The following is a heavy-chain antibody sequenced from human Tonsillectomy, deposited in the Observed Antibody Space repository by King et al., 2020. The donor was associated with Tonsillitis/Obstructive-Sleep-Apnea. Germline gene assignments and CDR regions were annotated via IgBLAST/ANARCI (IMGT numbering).Heavy chain of an antibody. CDR2: INPNSGGT. Sequence: VQLVESGAEVKKSGASVKVSCKASGYTFTDYYIHWVRQAPGQGLEWMGWINPNSGGTTYAQNFQGRVTMTRDTSISTSYMDLSRLGSDDTAVYYCLSGADLDYWGQGTLITVSS. V-gene: IGHV1-2*02. J-gene: IGHJ4*02. CDR1: GYTFTDYY. D-gene: IGHD5-12*01. CDR3: LSGADLDY.